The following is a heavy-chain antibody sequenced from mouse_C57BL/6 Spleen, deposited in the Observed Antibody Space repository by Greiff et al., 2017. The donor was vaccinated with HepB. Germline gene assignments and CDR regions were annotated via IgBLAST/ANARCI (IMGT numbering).Heavy chain of an antibody. Sequence: VQLKESGPGLVKPSQSLSLTCSVTGYSITSGYYWNWIRQFPGNKLEWMGYISYDGSNNYNPSLKNRISITRDTSKNQFFLKLNSVTTEDTATYYCARERGYYGPGGYWGQGTSVTVSS. J-gene: IGHJ4*01. CDR2: ISYDGSN. V-gene: IGHV3-6*01. CDR3: ARERGYYGPGGY. D-gene: IGHD2-1*01. CDR1: GYSITSGYY.